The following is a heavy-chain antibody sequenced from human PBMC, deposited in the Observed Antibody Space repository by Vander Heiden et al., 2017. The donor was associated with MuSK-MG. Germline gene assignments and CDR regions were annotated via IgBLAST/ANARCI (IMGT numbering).Heavy chain of an antibody. CDR3: ARDVRPTVTTRELGY. CDR2: ISSSSSYT. J-gene: IGHJ4*02. CDR1: GFPFSHYY. Sequence: QVQLVESGGGLVKPGGSLRLSCAASGFPFSHYYMSWIRQAPGKGLEWVSYISSSSSYTNYADSVKGRFTIAIDNTKNSLYLQMNSLRAEDTAVYYCARDVRPTVTTRELGYWGQGTLVTVSS. V-gene: IGHV3-11*06. D-gene: IGHD4-17*01.